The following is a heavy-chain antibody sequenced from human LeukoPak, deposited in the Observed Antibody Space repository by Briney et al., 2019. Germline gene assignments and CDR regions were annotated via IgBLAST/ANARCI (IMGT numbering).Heavy chain of an antibody. J-gene: IGHJ4*02. CDR3: ARDNTGDIDY. CDR1: GGTFSSYA. Sequence: GASVKVSCKASGGTFSSYAISWVRQAPGQGLEWMGWVSAYNGNTNYAQKFQGRVTMTTDTSTSTAYMELRSLRSDDTAVYYCARDNTGDIDYWGQGTLDTVSS. CDR2: VSAYNGNT. V-gene: IGHV1-18*01. D-gene: IGHD1-1*01.